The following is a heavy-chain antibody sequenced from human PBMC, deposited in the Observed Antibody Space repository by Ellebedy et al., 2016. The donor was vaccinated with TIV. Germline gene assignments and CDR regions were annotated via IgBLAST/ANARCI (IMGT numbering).Heavy chain of an antibody. CDR1: GGTFSSYA. CDR2: IIPIFGTA. CDR3: ARVHLHYDILTGYPNWFDP. V-gene: IGHV1-69*13. Sequence: SVKVSXXASGGTFSSYAISWVRQAPGQGLEWMGGIIPIFGTANYAQKFQGRVTITADESTSTAYMELSSLRSEDTAVYYCARVHLHYDILTGYPNWFDPWGQGTLVTVSS. J-gene: IGHJ5*02. D-gene: IGHD3-9*01.